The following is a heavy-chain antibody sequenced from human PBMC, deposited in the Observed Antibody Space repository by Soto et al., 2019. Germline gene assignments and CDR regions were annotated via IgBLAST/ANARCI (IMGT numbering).Heavy chain of an antibody. Sequence: QVQLVESGGGVVQPGRSLRLSCAASGFTFSSYGMHWVRQAPGKGLEWVAVISYDGSNKYYADSVKGRFTISRDNSKNTLYLQVNSLRAEDTAVYYCAKADSSGFDIWGQGTMVTVSS. CDR1: GFTFSSYG. J-gene: IGHJ3*02. V-gene: IGHV3-30*18. CDR2: ISYDGSNK. CDR3: AKADSSGFDI. D-gene: IGHD3-22*01.